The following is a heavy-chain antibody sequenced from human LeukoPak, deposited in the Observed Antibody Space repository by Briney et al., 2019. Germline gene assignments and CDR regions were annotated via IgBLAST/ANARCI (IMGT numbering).Heavy chain of an antibody. CDR2: INPNSGGT. Sequence: ASVKVSCKASGYTFTGYYMHWVRQAPGQGLEWMGWINPNSGGTNYAQKFQGRVTMTRDTSISTAYMELSRLRSDDTAVYYCARESPYCSGGSCYPGAFDIWGQGTMVTVSS. J-gene: IGHJ3*02. D-gene: IGHD2-15*01. CDR1: GYTFTGYY. CDR3: ARESPYCSGGSCYPGAFDI. V-gene: IGHV1-2*02.